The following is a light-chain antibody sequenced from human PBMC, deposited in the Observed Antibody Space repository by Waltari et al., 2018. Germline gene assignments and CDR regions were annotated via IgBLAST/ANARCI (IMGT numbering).Light chain of an antibody. CDR1: SGDVGGYNY. CDR2: DVS. CDR3: ASYTNSDSEV. J-gene: IGLJ3*02. V-gene: IGLV2-14*01. Sequence: QSALTQPASVSGSPGQSITISCTGTSGDVGGYNYVSWFQQHPGKVPKLIISDVSNRPSGFSDRFSGSKSGNTAALTISGLQAEDEASYYCASYTNSDSEVFGGGTKVTVL.